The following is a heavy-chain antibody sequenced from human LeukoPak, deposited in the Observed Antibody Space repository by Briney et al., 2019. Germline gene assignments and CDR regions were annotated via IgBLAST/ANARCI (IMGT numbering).Heavy chain of an antibody. CDR1: GYTFTSYY. J-gene: IGHJ4*02. V-gene: IGHV1-46*01. CDR2: INPSGGST. CDR3: AHLLGSSKANNDY. D-gene: IGHD6-6*01. Sequence: ASVKVSCKASGYTFTSYYMHWVRQAPGQGLEWMGIINPSGGSTSYAQKFQGRVTMTRDTSISTAYMELSRLRSDDTAVYYCAHLLGSSKANNDYWGQGTLVTVSS.